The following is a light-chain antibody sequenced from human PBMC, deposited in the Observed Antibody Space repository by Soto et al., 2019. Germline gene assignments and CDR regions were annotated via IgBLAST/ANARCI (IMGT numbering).Light chain of an antibody. CDR3: QQYSKWAYT. CDR1: QSVSSN. Sequence: EIVMTQSPATLSVSPGERATLSCRASQSVSSNLAWYQQKPGQAPRLLIYGASTKATGIPARFSGSGSGTEFALTISSLQFEDFAVYSCQQYSKWAYTFGQGTNLEIK. J-gene: IGKJ2*01. CDR2: GAS. V-gene: IGKV3-15*01.